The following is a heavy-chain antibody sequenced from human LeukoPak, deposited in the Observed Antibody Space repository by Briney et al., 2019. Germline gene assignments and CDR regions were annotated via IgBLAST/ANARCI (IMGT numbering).Heavy chain of an antibody. D-gene: IGHD6-13*01. J-gene: IGHJ1*01. Sequence: PSETLSLSCTVSGGSIISSSYYWGWIRQPPGKGLEWIGSIYYSGSADYNPSLKSRVTISVDTSKNQFSLKLSSVTAADTAVYYCAKSRGQLVPDYFQHWGQGTLVTVSS. CDR1: GGSIISSSYY. CDR3: AKSRGQLVPDYFQH. CDR2: IYYSGSA. V-gene: IGHV4-39*01.